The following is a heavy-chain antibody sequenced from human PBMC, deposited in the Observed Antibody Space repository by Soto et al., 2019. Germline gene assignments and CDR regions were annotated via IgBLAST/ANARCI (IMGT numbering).Heavy chain of an antibody. D-gene: IGHD1-26*01. Sequence: GGSLRLSCAASGFTLSSYGMPWVRQAPGKGLEWVAVISYDGSNTYYADSVKGRFTISRDNSKNPLYLQMNSLRAEDTAVYYCAKEHSEWELGPLDYWGQGTLVTVSS. J-gene: IGHJ4*02. CDR3: AKEHSEWELGPLDY. CDR1: GFTLSSYG. V-gene: IGHV3-30*18. CDR2: ISYDGSNT.